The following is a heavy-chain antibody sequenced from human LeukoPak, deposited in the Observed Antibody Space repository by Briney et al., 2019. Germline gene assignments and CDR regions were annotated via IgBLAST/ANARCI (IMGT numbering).Heavy chain of an antibody. D-gene: IGHD2-15*01. CDR3: ARDQGPYLEVVVAATDHDAFDI. CDR1: GFAFSLSG. CDR2: IKQDGSEK. V-gene: IGHV3-7*01. J-gene: IGHJ3*02. Sequence: PGGSLRLSCAASGFAFSLSGINWVRQAPGKGLEWVANIKQDGSEKYYVDSVKGRFTISRDNAKNSLYLQMNSLRAEDTAVYYCARDQGPYLEVVVAATDHDAFDIWGQGTMVTVSS.